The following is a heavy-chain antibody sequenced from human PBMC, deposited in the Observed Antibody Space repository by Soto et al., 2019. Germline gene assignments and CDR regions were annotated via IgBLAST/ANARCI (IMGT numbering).Heavy chain of an antibody. J-gene: IGHJ5*02. CDR1: GYTFTSYD. CDR3: ARECPPAHNWFDP. CDR2: MNPNSGNT. V-gene: IGHV1-8*01. Sequence: ASVKVSCKASGYTFTSYDINWVRQATGQGLEWMGWMNPNSGNTGYAQKFQGRVTMTRNTSISTAYMELSSLRSEDTAVYYCARECPPAHNWFDPWGQGTLVTVSS.